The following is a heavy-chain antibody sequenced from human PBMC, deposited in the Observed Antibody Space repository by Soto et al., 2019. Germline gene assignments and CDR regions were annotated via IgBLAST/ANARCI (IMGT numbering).Heavy chain of an antibody. Sequence: GESLKISCKGSGYSFTTYWIGWVRQMPGKGLEWMGIIYPGDSDTRYSPSFQGQVTISADKSITTAYLQWSSLKASDTAMYFCARQGDYYDSSGPSFDFWGQGTLVTVSS. D-gene: IGHD3-22*01. CDR3: ARQGDYYDSSGPSFDF. V-gene: IGHV5-51*01. CDR1: GYSFTTYW. CDR2: IYPGDSDT. J-gene: IGHJ4*02.